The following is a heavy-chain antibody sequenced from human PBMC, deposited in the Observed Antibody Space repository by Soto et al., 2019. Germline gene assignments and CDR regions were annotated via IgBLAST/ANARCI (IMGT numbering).Heavy chain of an antibody. Sequence: SETLSLTCTVSGGSISSGDYYWSWIRQPPGKGLEWIGYIYYSGSTYYNPSLKSRVTISVDTSKNQFSLKLSSVTAADTAVYYCARGKVLLWFGELYYYYYGMDVWGQGTTVTVSS. CDR1: GGSISSGDYY. CDR2: IYYSGST. V-gene: IGHV4-30-4*01. J-gene: IGHJ6*02. CDR3: ARGKVLLWFGELYYYYYGMDV. D-gene: IGHD3-10*01.